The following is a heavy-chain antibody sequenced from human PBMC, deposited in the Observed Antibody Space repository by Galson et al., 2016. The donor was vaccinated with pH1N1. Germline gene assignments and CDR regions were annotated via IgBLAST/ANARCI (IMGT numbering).Heavy chain of an antibody. CDR2: IYYSGST. D-gene: IGHD3-10*01. Sequence: SETLSLTCTVSGGSISSSSYYWDWIRQPPGKGLEWIGSIYYSGSTYYNPSLKSRVTISVDTSKNQFSLKLSSVTTADTAVYYCARRGIGEFLYYFDSWGQGTLVTVSP. J-gene: IGHJ4*02. CDR3: ARRGIGEFLYYFDS. V-gene: IGHV4-39*01. CDR1: GGSISSSSYY.